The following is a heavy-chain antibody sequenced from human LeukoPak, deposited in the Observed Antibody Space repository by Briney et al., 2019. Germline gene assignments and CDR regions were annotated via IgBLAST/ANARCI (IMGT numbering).Heavy chain of an antibody. Sequence: GESLKISCNDSGYSFTTYWIAWVRQMPGKGLEWMGIIYPGDSDTRYSPSFQGQVTISVDKSISTAYLQWNSLKAPDTAMYYCARLGSSIAARSYYFDYWGQGTLVTVSS. CDR3: ARLGSSIAARSYYFDY. V-gene: IGHV5-51*01. CDR2: IYPGDSDT. D-gene: IGHD6-6*01. J-gene: IGHJ4*02. CDR1: GYSFTTYW.